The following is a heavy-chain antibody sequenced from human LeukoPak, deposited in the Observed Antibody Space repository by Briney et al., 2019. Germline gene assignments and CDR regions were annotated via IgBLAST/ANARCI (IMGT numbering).Heavy chain of an antibody. CDR3: ARDKGDGYNSQLFDY. CDR1: GGTFSSYA. Sequence: SVKVSCKASGGTFSSYAISWVRQAPGQGLEWMGRIIPILGIANYAQKFQGRVTITADKSTSTAYMELSSLRSEDTAVYYCARDKGDGYNSQLFDYWGQGTLVTVSS. J-gene: IGHJ4*02. D-gene: IGHD5-24*01. V-gene: IGHV1-69*04. CDR2: IIPILGIA.